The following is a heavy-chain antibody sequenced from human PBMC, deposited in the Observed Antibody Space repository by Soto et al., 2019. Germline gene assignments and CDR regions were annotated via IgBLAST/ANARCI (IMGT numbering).Heavy chain of an antibody. CDR2: IYYSGST. CDR3: ARFLGVEAAEMAFDYYYGMDV. Sequence: QVQLQESGPGLVKPSQTLSLTCTVSGGSISSGGYYWSWIRQHPGKGLEWIGYIYYSGSTYYNPSLKGQVTIALDTFKNQFPLKLGLVPAADPAVYYCARFLGVEAAEMAFDYYYGMDVWAKGPRSPSP. V-gene: IGHV4-31*01. J-gene: IGHJ6*02. D-gene: IGHD2-15*01. CDR1: GGSISSGGYY.